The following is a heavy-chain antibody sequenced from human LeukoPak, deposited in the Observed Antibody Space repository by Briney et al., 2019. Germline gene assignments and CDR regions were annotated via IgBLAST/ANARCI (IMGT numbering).Heavy chain of an antibody. Sequence: GGSLRLSCAVSGVPFNAWMSWVRQAPGKGLEWVGRIRGKSAGGTTDYAAPVKGKFTILKDDSENTLYLQMNSLTTEDTAAYYCTWLYSDAFNIWGQGTMVTVSS. CDR1: GVPFNAW. D-gene: IGHD2-15*01. CDR3: TWLYSDAFNI. V-gene: IGHV3-15*01. J-gene: IGHJ3*02. CDR2: IRGKSAGGTT.